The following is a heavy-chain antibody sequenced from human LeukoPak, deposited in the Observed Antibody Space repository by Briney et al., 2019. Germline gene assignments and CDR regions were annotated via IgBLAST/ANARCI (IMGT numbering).Heavy chain of an antibody. CDR2: IYYSGST. J-gene: IGHJ6*02. CDR3: ARGPPYYYYGMDV. CDR1: GGSISSYC. V-gene: IGHV4-59*08. Sequence: SETLSLTCTVSGGSISSYCWSWIRQPPGKGLEWIGYIYYSGSTNYNPSLKSRVTISVDTSKNQFSLKLSSVTAADTAVYYCARGPPYYYYGMDVWGQGTTVTVSS.